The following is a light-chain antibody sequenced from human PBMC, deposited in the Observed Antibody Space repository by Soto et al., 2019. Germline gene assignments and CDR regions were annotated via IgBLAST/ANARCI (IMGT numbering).Light chain of an antibody. CDR3: QQYNNWPPRT. Sequence: DIVMTQSPDTLSGSPGERVTLSCRASQSVRDNLAWYQQKSGQAPRLLIYGASTRATGIPARFSGSRSGTEFTLTISSLQSEDSAVYYCQQYNNWPPRTFGQGTKVDI. J-gene: IGKJ1*01. CDR2: GAS. CDR1: QSVRDN. V-gene: IGKV3-15*01.